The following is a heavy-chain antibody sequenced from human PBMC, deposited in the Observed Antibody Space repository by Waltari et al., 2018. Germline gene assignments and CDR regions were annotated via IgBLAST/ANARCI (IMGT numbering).Heavy chain of an antibody. V-gene: IGHV4-34*01. Sequence: QVQLQQWGAGLLKPSETLSLTCAVYGGSFSGYYWSWIRQPPGKGLEWIGEINHSGSTNYNPSLKSRVTISVDTSKNQFSLKLSSVTAADTAVYYCARRLDGVVTPPDPAFDIWGQGTMVTVSS. CDR1: GGSFSGYY. J-gene: IGHJ3*02. D-gene: IGHD3-3*01. CDR2: INHSGST. CDR3: ARRLDGVVTPPDPAFDI.